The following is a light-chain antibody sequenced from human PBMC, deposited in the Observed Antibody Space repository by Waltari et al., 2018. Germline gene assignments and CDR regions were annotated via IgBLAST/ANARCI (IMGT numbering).Light chain of an antibody. CDR3: RQYNSWPLT. V-gene: IGKV3-15*01. J-gene: IGKJ4*01. CDR2: GAS. CDR1: QSVSSS. Sequence: EIVMTQSPATLSVSPGERATLSCRASQSVSSSLAWYQQKPGQAPRLLISGASTRATIIPDRFRGTGSGTEFTLTISSMQSEDFAVYYCRQYNSWPLTFGGGTKVGIK.